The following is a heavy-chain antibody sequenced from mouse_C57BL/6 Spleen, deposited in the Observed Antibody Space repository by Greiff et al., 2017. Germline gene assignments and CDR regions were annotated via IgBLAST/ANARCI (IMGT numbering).Heavy chain of an antibody. CDR2: IRSKSNNYAT. D-gene: IGHD3-2*02. J-gene: IGHJ4*01. CDR1: GFSFNTYA. CDR3: VRRLDSSGYRYYAMDY. Sequence: EVQLVESGGGLVQPKGSLKLSCAASGFSFNTYAMNWVRQAPGKGLEWVARIRSKSNNYATYYADSVKDRFTISRDDSESMLYLQMNNLKTEATAMYYFVRRLDSSGYRYYAMDYWGQGTSVTVSS. V-gene: IGHV10-1*01.